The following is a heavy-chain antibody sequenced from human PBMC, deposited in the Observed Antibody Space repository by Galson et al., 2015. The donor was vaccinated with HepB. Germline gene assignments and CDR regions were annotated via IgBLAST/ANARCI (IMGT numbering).Heavy chain of an antibody. CDR1: GFTFSTYW. D-gene: IGHD3-22*01. CDR3: VSLVITANLAFDM. Sequence: SLRLSCAASGFTFSTYWMHWVRQAPGKGLVWVSRINNDGSRTDYADSVKGRFTISRDNARNTLYMQMNSLRAEDTAVYYCVSLVITANLAFDMWGQGTMVTVSS. CDR2: INNDGSRT. V-gene: IGHV3-74*01. J-gene: IGHJ3*02.